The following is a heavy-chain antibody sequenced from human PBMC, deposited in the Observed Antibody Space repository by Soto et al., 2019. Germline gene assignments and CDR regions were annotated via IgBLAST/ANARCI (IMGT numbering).Heavy chain of an antibody. CDR2: ISNDGNNK. CDR3: AKDHQTDIWDYLFDT. J-gene: IGHJ4*02. Sequence: GESLRPSCEAYGFTLRINDMHWVSQAPGRGLEWVAVISNDGNNKYYADSVKGRFTLSRDNAKNMVYLQMDSLRVEDTAVYFCAKDHQTDIWDYLFDTWGQGTMVTVSS. D-gene: IGHD1-7*01. V-gene: IGHV3-30*18. CDR1: GFTLRIND.